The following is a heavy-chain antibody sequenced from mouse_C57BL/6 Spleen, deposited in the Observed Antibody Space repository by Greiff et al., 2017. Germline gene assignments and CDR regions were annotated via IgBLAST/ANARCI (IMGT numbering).Heavy chain of an antibody. CDR3: ERDPTGTGFDY. V-gene: IGHV5-6*01. J-gene: IGHJ2*01. CDR1: GFTFSSYG. CDR2: ISSGGSYT. Sequence: EVKLMESGGDLVKPGGSLKLSCAASGFTFSSYGMSWVRQTPDKRLEWVATISSGGSYTYYPDSVKGRFTISRDNAKNTLYLQMSSLKSEDTAMYNCERDPTGTGFDYWGQGTTLTVSS. D-gene: IGHD4-1*02.